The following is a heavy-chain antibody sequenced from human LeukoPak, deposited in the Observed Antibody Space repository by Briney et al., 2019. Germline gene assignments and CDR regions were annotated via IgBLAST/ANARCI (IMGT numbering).Heavy chain of an antibody. CDR3: ARLTYTAMALDY. J-gene: IGHJ4*02. Sequence: SETLSLTCTVSGGSISSGGYYWSWIRQHPGKGLEWIGYIHFSGSTYYNPSLKSRVTISVDTSKNQFSLKLSSVTAADTAVYYCARLTYTAMALDYWGQGTLVTVSS. CDR2: IHFSGST. CDR1: GGSISSGGYY. D-gene: IGHD5-18*01. V-gene: IGHV4-31*03.